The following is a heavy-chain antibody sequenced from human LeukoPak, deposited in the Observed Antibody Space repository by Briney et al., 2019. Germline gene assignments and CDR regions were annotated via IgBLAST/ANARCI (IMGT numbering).Heavy chain of an antibody. CDR3: AKGLDWADY. J-gene: IGHJ4*02. CDR1: EFTFSSYA. V-gene: IGHV3-30-3*01. D-gene: IGHD3-9*01. CDR2: ISYDGSNK. Sequence: PGGSLRLSCAASEFTFSSYAMHWVRQAPGKGLEWVAVISYDGSNKYYADSVKGRFTISRDNSKNTLYLQMNSLRAEDTAVYYCAKGLDWADYWGQGTLVTVSS.